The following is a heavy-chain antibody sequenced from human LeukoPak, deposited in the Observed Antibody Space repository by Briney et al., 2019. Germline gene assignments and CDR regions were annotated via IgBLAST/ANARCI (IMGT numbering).Heavy chain of an antibody. J-gene: IGHJ4*02. CDR3: ARESYGGNSGVFDY. CDR1: GYTFTSYA. CDR2: IIPIFGTA. V-gene: IGHV1-69*13. Sequence: ASVKVSCKASGYTFTSYAISWVRQAPGQGLEWMGGIIPIFGTANYAQKFQGRVTITADESTSTAYMELSSLRSEDTAVYYCARESYGGNSGVFDYWGQGTLVTVSS. D-gene: IGHD4-23*01.